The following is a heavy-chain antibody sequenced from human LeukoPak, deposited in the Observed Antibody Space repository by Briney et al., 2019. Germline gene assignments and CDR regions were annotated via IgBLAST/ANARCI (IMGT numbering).Heavy chain of an antibody. D-gene: IGHD6-6*01. CDR3: ARAYSSSSSYYYYYGMDV. V-gene: IGHV3-74*01. Sequence: GGSLRLSCEASGFTFSNYWMHWVRQSPGEGLVWVSRINNDGSSIAYADSVRGRFTISRDNAKNTVYLQMNSLRDEDTAVYYCARAYSSSSSYYYYYGMDVWGQGTTVTVSS. J-gene: IGHJ6*02. CDR2: INNDGSSI. CDR1: GFTFSNYW.